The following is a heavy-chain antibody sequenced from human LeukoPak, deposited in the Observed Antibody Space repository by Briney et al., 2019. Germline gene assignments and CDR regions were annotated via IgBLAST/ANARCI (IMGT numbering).Heavy chain of an antibody. Sequence: ASVKVSCKASGYTFTSYDINWVRQATGQGLEWMGWMNPNSGNTGYAQKFQGRVTITRNTSISTAYMELSSLRSEDTAVYYCASSFCSITSCFFFASWGRGPLVPVSS. J-gene: IGHJ4*02. D-gene: IGHD2-2*01. CDR1: GYTFTSYD. CDR2: MNPNSGNT. CDR3: ASSFCSITSCFFFAS. V-gene: IGHV1-8*03.